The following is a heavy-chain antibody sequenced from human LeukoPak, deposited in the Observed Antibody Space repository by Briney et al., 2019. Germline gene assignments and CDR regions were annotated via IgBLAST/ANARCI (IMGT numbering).Heavy chain of an antibody. Sequence: ASVKVSCKASGYTFTGYYMHWVRQAPGQGLEWMGWINPNSGGTNYAQKFQGWVTMTRDTSISTAYMELSRLRSDDTAVYYCARDLRKGKWLVKGYNWFDPWGQGTLVTVSS. D-gene: IGHD6-19*01. J-gene: IGHJ5*02. CDR3: ARDLRKGKWLVKGYNWFDP. CDR1: GYTFTGYY. CDR2: INPNSGGT. V-gene: IGHV1-2*04.